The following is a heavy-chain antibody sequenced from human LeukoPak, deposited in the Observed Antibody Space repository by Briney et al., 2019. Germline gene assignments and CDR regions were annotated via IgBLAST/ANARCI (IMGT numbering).Heavy chain of an antibody. V-gene: IGHV3-23*01. J-gene: IGHJ4*02. CDR2: ISNSGFTT. Sequence: GGSLRLSCAAPGFTFSSYAMTWVRQAPGKGLDWVSGISNSGFTTYYADSVKGRFTISRDNSKSTLFLQVNSLSPEDTAVYYCARLIPSYYHYDCWGQGTLVTVSS. D-gene: IGHD4-11*01. CDR1: GFTFSSYA. CDR3: ARLIPSYYHYDC.